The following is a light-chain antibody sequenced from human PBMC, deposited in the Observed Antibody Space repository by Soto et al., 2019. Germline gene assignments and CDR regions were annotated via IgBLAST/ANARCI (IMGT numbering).Light chain of an antibody. Sequence: QSALTQPPSASGSPGQSVTISCTGTSSDVGGYDCVSWYQQLPGKAPKLMIYEVTKRPSGVPDRFSGSKSGNTASLTVSGLQAEDEADYYCSSYAGSDNFVFGTGTQLTVL. CDR1: SSDVGGYDC. CDR2: EVT. CDR3: SSYAGSDNFV. V-gene: IGLV2-8*01. J-gene: IGLJ1*01.